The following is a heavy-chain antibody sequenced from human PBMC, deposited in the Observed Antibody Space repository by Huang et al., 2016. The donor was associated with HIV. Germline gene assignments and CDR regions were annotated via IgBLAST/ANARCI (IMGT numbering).Heavy chain of an antibody. Sequence: QVQLEQSGPAVRKPGSSVKVSCQASGGSFSDKIISWVRQAPGQRFEWMGVIIPLFRAPAYAQEFKGRVTRTADESTATIYMELNSLTSEDTAVYYCAMSLRYQYDSRSYWGRYFDYWGQGTLVTVSS. CDR3: AMSLRYQYDSRSYWGRYFDY. J-gene: IGHJ4*02. D-gene: IGHD3-16*01. CDR1: GGSFSDKI. V-gene: IGHV1-69*01. CDR2: IIPLFRAP.